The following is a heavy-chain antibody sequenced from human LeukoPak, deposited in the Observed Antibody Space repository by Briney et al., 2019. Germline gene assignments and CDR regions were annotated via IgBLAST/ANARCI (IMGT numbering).Heavy chain of an antibody. CDR2: ISGHTGNT. CDR1: GYTFSDFG. D-gene: IGHD1-14*01. Sequence: ASVQVPCKASGYTFSDFGITWVRQAPGKGLEGMGWISGHTGNTDYAQKLQDRVTTTTDTSTNTAYMELGSLRSDDTAVYYCARYRLTDSPINWFDPWGQGTLVTVSS. J-gene: IGHJ5*02. CDR3: ARYRLTDSPINWFDP. V-gene: IGHV1-18*01.